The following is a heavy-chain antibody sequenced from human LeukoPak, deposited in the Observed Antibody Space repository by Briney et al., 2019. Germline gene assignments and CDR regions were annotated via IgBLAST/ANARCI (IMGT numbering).Heavy chain of an antibody. CDR2: ISAYNGHT. D-gene: IGHD6-19*01. Sequence: GASVKVSCKASGYTFSTYGIGWVRQAPGQGLEWMGWISAYNGHTNYAQKFQGRVTMTTDTSTSTAYMELTSLTSDDTAVYYCARDKDLGAVAGTFDYWGQGTLVTVSS. J-gene: IGHJ4*02. CDR3: ARDKDLGAVAGTFDY. CDR1: GYTFSTYG. V-gene: IGHV1-18*01.